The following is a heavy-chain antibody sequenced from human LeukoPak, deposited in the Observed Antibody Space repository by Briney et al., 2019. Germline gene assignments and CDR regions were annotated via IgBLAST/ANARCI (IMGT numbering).Heavy chain of an antibody. CDR1: GGSISSYY. V-gene: IGHV4-59*01. Sequence: SETLSLTCTVSGGSISSYYWSWIRQPPGKGLEWIGYIYYSGSTNYNPSLKSRVTISVDTSKNQFSLKLSSVTAADTAVYYCASSPIPYYGSGSYPYYFDYWGQGTLVTVSS. D-gene: IGHD3-10*01. CDR2: IYYSGST. J-gene: IGHJ4*02. CDR3: ASSPIPYYGSGSYPYYFDY.